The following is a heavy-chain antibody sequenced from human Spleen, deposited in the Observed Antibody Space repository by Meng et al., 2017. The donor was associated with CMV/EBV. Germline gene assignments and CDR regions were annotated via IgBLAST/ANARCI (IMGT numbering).Heavy chain of an antibody. CDR2: ISGSGGTK. CDR3: AKDLGSGWYSGFEY. D-gene: IGHD6-19*01. J-gene: IGHJ4*02. V-gene: IGHV3-48*03. CDR1: GFSFSDYE. Sequence: GESLKISCVASGFSFSDYEMNWVRQAPGQGLEWISYISGSGGTKYYADSVKGRFTISRDDAKNSLYLQMSSLRDEDTAVYYCAKDLGSGWYSGFEYWGQGTLVTVSS.